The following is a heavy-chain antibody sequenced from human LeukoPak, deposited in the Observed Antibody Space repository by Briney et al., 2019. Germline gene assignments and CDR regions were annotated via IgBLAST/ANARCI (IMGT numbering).Heavy chain of an antibody. Sequence: SETLSLTCTVSGGSISSGDYYWSRIRQPPGKGLEWIGYIYYSGSTYYNPSLKSRVTISVDTSKNQSSLKLSSVTAADTAVYYCARDLLNEGNHLDYWGQGTLVTVSS. V-gene: IGHV4-30-4*01. J-gene: IGHJ4*02. CDR3: ARDLLNEGNHLDY. CDR1: GGSISSGDYY. D-gene: IGHD4-23*01. CDR2: IYYSGST.